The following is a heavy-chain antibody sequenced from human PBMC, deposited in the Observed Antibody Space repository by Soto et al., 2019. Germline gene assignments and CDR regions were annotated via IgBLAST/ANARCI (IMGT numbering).Heavy chain of an antibody. J-gene: IGHJ3*02. CDR2: ISWNSGSI. Sequence: GGSLRLSCAASGFTFDDYAMHWVRQAPGKGLEWVSGISWNSGSIGYADSVKGRFTISRDNAKNSLYLQMNSLRAEDTALYYCAKEGYYGSGKPGAASDAFDIWGQGTMVTVSS. CDR1: GFTFDDYA. D-gene: IGHD3-10*01. CDR3: AKEGYYGSGKPGAASDAFDI. V-gene: IGHV3-9*01.